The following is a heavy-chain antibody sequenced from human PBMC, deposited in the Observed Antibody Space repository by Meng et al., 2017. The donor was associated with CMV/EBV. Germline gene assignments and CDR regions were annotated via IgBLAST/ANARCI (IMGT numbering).Heavy chain of an antibody. D-gene: IGHD3-10*01. J-gene: IGHJ6*02. Sequence: GESLKISCAASGFTFSSYSMNWVRQAPGKGLEWVSSISSSSSYIYYADSVKGRFTISRDNAKNSLYLQMNSLRAEDTAVYYCARGPMVRGVIGYYYYGMDVWGQGTTVTVSS. V-gene: IGHV3-21*01. CDR3: ARGPMVRGVIGYYYYGMDV. CDR2: ISSSSSYI. CDR1: GFTFSSYS.